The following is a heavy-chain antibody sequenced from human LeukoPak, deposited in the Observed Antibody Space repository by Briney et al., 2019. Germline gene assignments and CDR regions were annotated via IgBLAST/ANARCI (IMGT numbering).Heavy chain of an antibody. CDR3: ARRAAVAGSFFDY. D-gene: IGHD6-19*01. Sequence: SETLSLTCTVSGGSISSYYWSWIRQPPGKGLAWIGYIYYSGSTNYNPSLKSRVTISVDTSKNQFSLKLSSVTAADTAVYYCARRAAVAGSFFDYWGQGTLVTVSS. V-gene: IGHV4-59*08. CDR1: GGSISSYY. J-gene: IGHJ4*02. CDR2: IYYSGST.